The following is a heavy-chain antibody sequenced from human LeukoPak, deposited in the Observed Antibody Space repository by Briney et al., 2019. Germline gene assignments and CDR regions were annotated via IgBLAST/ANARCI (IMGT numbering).Heavy chain of an antibody. Sequence: GGSLRLSCAASGFTFSSYSMNWVRRAPGKGLEWVSSISSSSSYIYYADSVKGRFTISRDNAKNSLYLQMNSLRAEDTAVYYCARDFVRIAALSDIGYWGQGTLVTVSS. V-gene: IGHV3-21*01. J-gene: IGHJ4*02. CDR2: ISSSSSYI. CDR3: ARDFVRIAALSDIGY. CDR1: GFTFSSYS. D-gene: IGHD6-6*01.